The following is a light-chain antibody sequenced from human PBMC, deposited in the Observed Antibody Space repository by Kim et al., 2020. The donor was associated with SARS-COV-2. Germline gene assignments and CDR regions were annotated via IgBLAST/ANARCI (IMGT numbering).Light chain of an antibody. CDR3: QQRSNWPPYT. Sequence: EIVLTQSPATLSLSPGERATLSCRASQSVSNYLAWYQQRPGQAPMLLIYDASNRATGIPARFSGSGSGTDFTLTISSLEPEDSAVYYCQQRSNWPPYTFGQGTKLEI. CDR2: DAS. V-gene: IGKV3-11*01. J-gene: IGKJ2*01. CDR1: QSVSNY.